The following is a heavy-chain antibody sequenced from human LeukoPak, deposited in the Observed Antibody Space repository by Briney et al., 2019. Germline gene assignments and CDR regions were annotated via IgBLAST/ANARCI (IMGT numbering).Heavy chain of an antibody. V-gene: IGHV4-39*07. D-gene: IGHD6-13*01. J-gene: IGHJ5*02. CDR1: GGSISSSSYY. CDR3: AREQQLVGVWFDP. Sequence: PSETLSLTCTVSGGSISSSSYYWGWIRQPPGKGLEWIGSIYYSGSTYYNPSLKSRVTISVDTSKNQFSLKLSSVTAADTAVYYCAREQQLVGVWFDPWGQGTLVTVSS. CDR2: IYYSGST.